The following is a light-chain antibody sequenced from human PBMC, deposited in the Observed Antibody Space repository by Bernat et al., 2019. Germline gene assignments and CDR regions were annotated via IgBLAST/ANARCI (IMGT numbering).Light chain of an antibody. Sequence: QSALTQPAPVSGSPGQSITISCTGTSSDVGGYNYVSWFQQHPGQAPKLMIYDVRNRPSGVSNRFSGSKSGNTASLTISGLQADDEADYYCSSYTSSNTYVFGTGTKVTVL. V-gene: IGLV2-14*03. CDR3: SSYTSSNTYV. CDR2: DVR. CDR1: SSDVGGYNY. J-gene: IGLJ1*01.